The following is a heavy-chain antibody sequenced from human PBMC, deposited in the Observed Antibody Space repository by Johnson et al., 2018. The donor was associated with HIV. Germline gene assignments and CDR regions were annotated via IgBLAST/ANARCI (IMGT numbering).Heavy chain of an antibody. V-gene: IGHV3-53*01. D-gene: IGHD6-13*01. CDR1: AFTVSSNY. CDR2: IYPGGST. J-gene: IGHJ3*02. CDR3: ALSTSWSIAFDI. Sequence: VHLVESGGGFIQPGGSLRLSCAASAFTVSSNYMSWVRQAPGKGLEWVSIIYPGGSTYYTDAVKGRFTISRDNSDNTLFLQMNSLRADDTAMYYCALSTSWSIAFDIWGQGTMVTVSS.